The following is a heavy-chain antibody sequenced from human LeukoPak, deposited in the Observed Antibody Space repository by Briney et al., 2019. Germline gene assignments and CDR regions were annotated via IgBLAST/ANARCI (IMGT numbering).Heavy chain of an antibody. CDR1: GGSFSGYY. CDR2: INHSGST. CDR3: ARGLYVLTRHYYGSGSSFFDY. Sequence: PSETLSLTCAVYGGSFSGYYWSWIRQPPGKGLEWIGEINHSGSTNYNPSLKSRVTISVDTSKNQFSLKLSSVTAADTAVYYCARGLYVLTRHYYGSGSSFFDYWGQGTLVTVSS. V-gene: IGHV4-34*01. D-gene: IGHD3-10*01. J-gene: IGHJ4*02.